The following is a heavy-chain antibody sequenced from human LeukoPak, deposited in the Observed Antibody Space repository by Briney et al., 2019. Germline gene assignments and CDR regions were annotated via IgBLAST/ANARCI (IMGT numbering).Heavy chain of an antibody. CDR1: GGSISTYY. V-gene: IGHV4-59*01. D-gene: IGHD6-19*01. J-gene: IGHJ4*02. CDR3: ASSTSSGWLL. Sequence: SETLSLTCTVSGGSISTYYWSWIRQPPGKGLEWIGYIYYSGTTNYNPSLRSRVTISVDTSKNQFSPKLSSVTAADTAVYYCASSTSSGWLLWGQGTLVTVSS. CDR2: IYYSGTT.